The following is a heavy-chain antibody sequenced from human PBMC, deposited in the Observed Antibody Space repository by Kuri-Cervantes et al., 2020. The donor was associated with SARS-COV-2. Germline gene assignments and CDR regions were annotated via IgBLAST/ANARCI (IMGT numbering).Heavy chain of an antibody. J-gene: IGHJ6*03. D-gene: IGHD4/OR15-4a*01. CDR2: INHSGST. CDR3: ARDLPSDYTYYYYYMDV. Sequence: SETLSLTCAVYGGSFSGYYWSWIRQPPGKGLEWIGEINHSGSTNYNPSLKSRVTMSVDTSKNQFSLKLSSVTAADTAVYYCARDLPSDYTYYYYYMDVWGKGTTVTVSS. CDR1: GGSFSGYY. V-gene: IGHV4-34*01.